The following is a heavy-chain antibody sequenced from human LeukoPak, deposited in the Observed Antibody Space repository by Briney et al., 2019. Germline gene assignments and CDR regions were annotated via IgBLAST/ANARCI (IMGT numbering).Heavy chain of an antibody. CDR3: ARDHPQYYYGSGSYGAYSWFDP. D-gene: IGHD3-10*01. Sequence: AASVKVSCKASGYTFTSHAMHWVRQAPGQRLEWMGWISAGNGNTKYSQKFQGRVTITRDTSASTAYMELSSLRSEDTAVYYCARDHPQYYYGSGSYGAYSWFDPWGQGTLVTVSS. V-gene: IGHV1-3*01. J-gene: IGHJ5*02. CDR2: ISAGNGNT. CDR1: GYTFTSHA.